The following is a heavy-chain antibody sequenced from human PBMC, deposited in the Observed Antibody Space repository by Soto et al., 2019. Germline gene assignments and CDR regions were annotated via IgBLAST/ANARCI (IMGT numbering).Heavy chain of an antibody. J-gene: IGHJ1*01. CDR1: GYTFSNYG. Sequence: QVQLVQSGAEVKKPGASVKVSCKASGYTFSNYGMSWVRQAPGLGPEWMGWISGYNGNTKYAQSLQGRVTMTTDTSTSTAYMELRSLRSDDTAVYYCARGGSSWSAEYYQHWGQGTLVIVSS. CDR3: ARGGSSWSAEYYQH. CDR2: ISGYNGNT. V-gene: IGHV1-18*01. D-gene: IGHD6-13*01.